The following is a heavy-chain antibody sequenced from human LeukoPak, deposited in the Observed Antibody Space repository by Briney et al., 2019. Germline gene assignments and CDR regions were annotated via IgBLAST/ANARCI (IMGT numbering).Heavy chain of an antibody. CDR2: ISGSGGST. D-gene: IGHD3-3*01. V-gene: IGHV3-23*01. CDR3: AKDAALYDFWSGYYHPPKYYYYYYGMDV. J-gene: IGHJ6*02. CDR1: GFTFSSYA. Sequence: GGSLRLSCAASGFTFSSYAMSWVRQAPGKGLEWVSAISGSGGSTYYADSVKGRFTISRDNSKNTLYLQMNSLSAEDTAVYYCAKDAALYDFWSGYYHPPKYYYYYYGMDVWGQGTTVTVSS.